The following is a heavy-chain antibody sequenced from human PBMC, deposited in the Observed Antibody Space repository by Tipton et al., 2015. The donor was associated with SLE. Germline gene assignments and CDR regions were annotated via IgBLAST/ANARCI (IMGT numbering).Heavy chain of an antibody. CDR2: IKQDGSEK. D-gene: IGHD4-17*01. V-gene: IGHV3-7*03. CDR3: ARRAVTNNWYFDL. CDR1: GITFSRYW. Sequence: GSLRLSCAASGITFSRYWMSWVRQAPGKGLEWVANIKQDGSEKYYVDSVKGRFTISRDNSKNTLYLQLNGLRPEDTALYFCARRAVTNNWYFDLWGRGTLVTVSS. J-gene: IGHJ2*01.